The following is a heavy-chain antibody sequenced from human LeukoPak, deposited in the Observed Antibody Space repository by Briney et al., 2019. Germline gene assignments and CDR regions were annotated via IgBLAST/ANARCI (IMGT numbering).Heavy chain of an antibody. Sequence: SETPSLTCTVSGGSISSYYWSWIRQPPGKGLEWIGYIYYSGSTYYNPSLKSRVTISVDTSKNQFSLKLNSVTAADTAVYYCASAGYCSGGTCYSLHDYWGQGTLVTVSS. CDR3: ASAGYCSGGTCYSLHDY. J-gene: IGHJ4*02. CDR2: IYYSGST. V-gene: IGHV4-59*01. CDR1: GGSISSYY. D-gene: IGHD2-15*01.